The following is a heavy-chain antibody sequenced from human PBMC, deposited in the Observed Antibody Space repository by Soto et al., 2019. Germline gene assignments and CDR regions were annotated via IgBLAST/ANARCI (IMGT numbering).Heavy chain of an antibody. CDR3: AQGDYGGYDFPASGMDV. CDR2: ISWDGGST. D-gene: IGHD5-12*01. V-gene: IGHV3-43D*04. Sequence: PGGSLRLSCAASGFTFDDYAMHWVRQAPGKGLEWVSLISWDGGSTYYADSVKGRFTISRDNSKNSLYLQMNSLRAEDTALYYCAQGDYGGYDFPASGMDVWGQGTTVTVSS. J-gene: IGHJ6*02. CDR1: GFTFDDYA.